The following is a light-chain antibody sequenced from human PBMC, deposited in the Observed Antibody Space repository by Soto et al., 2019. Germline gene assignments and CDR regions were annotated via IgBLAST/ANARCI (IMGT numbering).Light chain of an antibody. J-gene: IGKJ3*01. V-gene: IGKV3-11*01. Sequence: EIVLTQSPATLSLSPGERATLSCRASQSVSSYLAWYQQKPGQAPRLLIYDASNRATGIPARFSGSGSGTDFTLIISSLEPEDFAVYYCQQRSNLPLTFGPGTKVPIK. CDR3: QQRSNLPLT. CDR1: QSVSSY. CDR2: DAS.